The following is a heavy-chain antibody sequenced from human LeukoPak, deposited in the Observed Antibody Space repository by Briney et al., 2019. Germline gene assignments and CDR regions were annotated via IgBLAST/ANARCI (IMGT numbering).Heavy chain of an antibody. CDR2: IKNSGVYT. D-gene: IGHD3-22*01. V-gene: IGHV3-23*01. CDR3: AKGDSGCYYSPIDY. J-gene: IGHJ4*02. Sequence: PGGPLRLSCAASGFDFSTYAMSGVRQAPGQGLEWVSVIKNSGVYTYYADSVKGRFTISSENSKNTLYPQMDSLRAEDTAVYYCAKGDSGCYYSPIDYWGQGTLVTVSS. CDR1: GFDFSTYA.